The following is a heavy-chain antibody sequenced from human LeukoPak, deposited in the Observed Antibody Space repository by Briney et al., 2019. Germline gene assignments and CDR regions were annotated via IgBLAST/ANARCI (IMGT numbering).Heavy chain of an antibody. J-gene: IGHJ4*02. D-gene: IGHD4/OR15-4a*01. CDR3: ARRAGAYSHPYDC. Sequence: GRSLRLSCTASGFTFGDYAMSWVRQAPGKGLEWVSFIYSGSTHYSDSVKGRFTISRDNSKNTLYLQMNSLRAEDTAVYYCARRAGAYSHPYDCWVQGTLVTVSS. CDR1: GFTFGDYA. CDR2: IYSGST. V-gene: IGHV3-53*01.